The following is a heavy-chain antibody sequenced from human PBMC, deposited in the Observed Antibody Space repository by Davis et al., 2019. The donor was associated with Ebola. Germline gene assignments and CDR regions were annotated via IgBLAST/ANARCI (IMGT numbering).Heavy chain of an antibody. V-gene: IGHV1-69*13. D-gene: IGHD1-1*01. Sequence: SVKVSCKASGGTFSSYAISWVRQAPGQGLEWMGRIIPIFGTAHYAQKFQGRVTITADESTSTGYMELSSLRSEDTAVYYCAIPPRGSGSFDYWGQGTLVAVSS. J-gene: IGHJ4*02. CDR2: IIPIFGTA. CDR1: GGTFSSYA. CDR3: AIPPRGSGSFDY.